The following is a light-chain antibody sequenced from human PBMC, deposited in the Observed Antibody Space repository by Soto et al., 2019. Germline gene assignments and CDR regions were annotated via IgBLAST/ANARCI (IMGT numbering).Light chain of an antibody. J-gene: IGKJ1*01. CDR1: QSVRRT. V-gene: IGKV3-15*01. CDR2: GAS. CDR3: QQYNDWPRT. Sequence: EIVMTQSPATLSVSPGERATLSCRASQSVRRTLAWYQQKPGQAPRLLIYGASTRATGIPARFSGSGSGTEFTLTIDSLQSEDFAVYYCQQYNDWPRTFGQGTKVEIK.